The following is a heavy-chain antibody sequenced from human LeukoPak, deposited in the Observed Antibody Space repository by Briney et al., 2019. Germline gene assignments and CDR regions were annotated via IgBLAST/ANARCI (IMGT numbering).Heavy chain of an antibody. CDR2: LYPSGNT. D-gene: IGHD3-10*01. Sequence: SDTLSLTCTVSGDSVSSNIYYWSWIRQAPGKGLEWIGYLYPSGNTHYSPSLRSRVTISKDSSKNRFSLNLSSVTAADTAVYFCARRGGSGIRGDYYFDYWGQGTVATVSS. CDR3: ARRGGSGIRGDYYFDY. CDR1: GDSVSSNIYY. V-gene: IGHV4-61*01. J-gene: IGHJ4*02.